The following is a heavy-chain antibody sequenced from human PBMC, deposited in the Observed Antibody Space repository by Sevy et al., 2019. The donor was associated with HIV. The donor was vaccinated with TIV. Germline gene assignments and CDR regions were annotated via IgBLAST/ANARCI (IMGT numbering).Heavy chain of an antibody. Sequence: GGSLRLSCAASGFTFSSYAMSWVRQAPGKGLEWVSAISGSGGSTYYADSVKGRFTISRDNSKNTLYLQMNSLGAEDTAVYYCGMGGFYGSGSYYIGYYYYGMDVWGQGTTVTVSS. CDR1: GFTFSSYA. CDR2: ISGSGGST. D-gene: IGHD3-10*01. J-gene: IGHJ6*02. CDR3: GMGGFYGSGSYYIGYYYYGMDV. V-gene: IGHV3-23*01.